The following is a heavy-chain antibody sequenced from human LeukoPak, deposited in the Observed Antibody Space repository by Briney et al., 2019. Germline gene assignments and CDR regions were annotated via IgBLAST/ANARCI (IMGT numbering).Heavy chain of an antibody. D-gene: IGHD6-19*01. Sequence: PSETLSLTCAVYGASFSGFHWSWIRQPPGKGLEWIGEINHSGRTNYNPSLESRVTISVDTSKNQFSLKLSSVTAADTAVYYCARGQWLDNYWGQGTLVTVSS. V-gene: IGHV4-34*01. J-gene: IGHJ4*02. CDR2: INHSGRT. CDR3: ARGQWLDNY. CDR1: GASFSGFH.